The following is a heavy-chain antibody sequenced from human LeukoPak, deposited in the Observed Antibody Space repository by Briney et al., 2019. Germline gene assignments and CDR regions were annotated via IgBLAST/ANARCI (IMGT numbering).Heavy chain of an antibody. V-gene: IGHV4-34*01. CDR3: ARLRRVVIAFDAFDI. CDR2: INHSGST. Sequence: PSETLSLTCAVYGGSFSGYYWSWIRQPPGKGLEWIGEINHSGSTNYNPSLKSRVTISVDTSKNQFSLKLSSVTAADTAVYYCARLRRVVIAFDAFDIWGQGTMVTVSS. J-gene: IGHJ3*02. D-gene: IGHD3-22*01. CDR1: GGSFSGYY.